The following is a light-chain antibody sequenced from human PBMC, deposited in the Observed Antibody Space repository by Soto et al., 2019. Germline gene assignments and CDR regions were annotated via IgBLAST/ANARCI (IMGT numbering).Light chain of an antibody. J-gene: IGKJ4*01. CDR3: LQRDDWPPS. CDR2: DAF. Sequence: ESVLTQSPCTLALSPGERATLXXRASQTVSRYLSWYQQKPGQAPRXISYDAFNRAPGIPARFSGSGSGTDFSLTISSLEPEDFAVYYCLQRDDWPPSFGGGTKVDIK. V-gene: IGKV3-11*01. CDR1: QTVSRY.